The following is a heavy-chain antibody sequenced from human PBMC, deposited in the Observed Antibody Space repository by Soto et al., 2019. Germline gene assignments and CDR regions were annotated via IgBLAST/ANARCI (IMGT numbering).Heavy chain of an antibody. CDR1: GLTFRSYA. J-gene: IGHJ4*02. CDR3: AKDSYYYGSGSAGYWAY. V-gene: IGHV3-23*01. CDR2: IRGSGGST. D-gene: IGHD3-10*01. Sequence: EVPLLESGGGLVQPGGSLRLSCAASGLTFRSYAMSWVRQAPGKWLEWVPAIRGSGGSTYYADSVKARFTISGDNSKNTLYLQMNSLRAEDTAVYYCAKDSYYYGSGSAGYWAYWCQETLVTVSS.